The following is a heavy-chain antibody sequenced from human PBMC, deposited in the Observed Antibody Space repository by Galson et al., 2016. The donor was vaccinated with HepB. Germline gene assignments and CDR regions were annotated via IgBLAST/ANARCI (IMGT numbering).Heavy chain of an antibody. V-gene: IGHV3-23*01. D-gene: IGHD1-26*01. CDR2: ISGSGAST. J-gene: IGHJ4*02. CDR1: AFTFSIYA. Sequence: SLRLSCAASAFTFSIYAMSWVRQAPGKGLEWVSSISGSGASTYYAYSVKGRFTISRDNSKKKLYLHMNSLRAEDTAVYYCAKWEGATLNYWGQGTLVTVSS. CDR3: AKWEGATLNY.